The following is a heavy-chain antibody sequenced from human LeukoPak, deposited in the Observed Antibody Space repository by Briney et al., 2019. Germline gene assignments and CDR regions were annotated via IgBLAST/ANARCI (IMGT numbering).Heavy chain of an antibody. CDR3: ALQYSGSYCDY. Sequence: GESLKISCKGSGYSFTNYWIGWVRQMPGKGLEWMGIIYPGDSDTRYSPSFQGQVIISADKSNSTAYLQWSSLKASDTAMYYCALQYSGSYCDYWGQGTLVTVSS. CDR1: GYSFTNYW. J-gene: IGHJ4*02. CDR2: IYPGDSDT. V-gene: IGHV5-51*01. D-gene: IGHD1-26*01.